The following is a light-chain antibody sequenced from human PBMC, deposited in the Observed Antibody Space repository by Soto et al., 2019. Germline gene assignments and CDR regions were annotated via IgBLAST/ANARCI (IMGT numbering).Light chain of an antibody. V-gene: IGKV3-15*01. CDR2: AAS. CDR1: QSVSNK. Sequence: IGMTKSPATVSVSQGESATLSCRASQSVSNKLVWYQQKPGQAPRLLIYAASTRATGIPARFSGSGSETEFTLTISSLQSEDLAVYYCQQYANWPKTFGQGTRWIS. CDR3: QQYANWPKT. J-gene: IGKJ1*01.